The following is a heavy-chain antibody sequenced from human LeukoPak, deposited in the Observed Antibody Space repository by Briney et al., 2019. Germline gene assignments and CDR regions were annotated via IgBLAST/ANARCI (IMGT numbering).Heavy chain of an antibody. CDR2: IYYSGST. D-gene: IGHD5-24*01. CDR1: GGSISSYY. Sequence: SETLSLTCTVSGGSISSYYWSWIRQPPGEGLEWIGYIYYSGSTNYNPSLKSRVTISVDTSKNQFSLKLSSVTAADTAVYYCARGAVEMATITPFDYWGQGTLVTVSS. CDR3: ARGAVEMATITPFDY. V-gene: IGHV4-59*01. J-gene: IGHJ4*02.